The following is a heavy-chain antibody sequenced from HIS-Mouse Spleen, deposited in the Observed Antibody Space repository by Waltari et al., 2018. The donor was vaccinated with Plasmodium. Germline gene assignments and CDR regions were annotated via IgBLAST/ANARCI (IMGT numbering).Heavy chain of an antibody. J-gene: IGHJ4*02. V-gene: IGHV3-9*01. CDR2: VSGNSGSI. CDR1: GSRFVAYA. CDR3: AKDFCSGGSCLGLFGY. D-gene: IGHD2-15*01. Sequence: EVKLVDPGGALVQLGRSLCPPGAPSGSRFVAYALPGVRQAPGKGLEWDGGVSGNSGSIGYADSVKGRFTISRDNAKNSLYQQMNSLRAEDTALYYCAKDFCSGGSCLGLFGYWGQGTLVTVSS.